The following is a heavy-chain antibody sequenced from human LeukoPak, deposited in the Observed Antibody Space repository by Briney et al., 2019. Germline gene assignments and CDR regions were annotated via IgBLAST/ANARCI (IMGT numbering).Heavy chain of an antibody. D-gene: IGHD3-16*01. CDR1: GYTFTSYG. CDR3: TRGSWGTTFDY. J-gene: IGHJ4*02. CDR2: ISAYNGNT. V-gene: IGHV1-18*01. Sequence: ASVKVSCKASGYTFTSYGISWVRQAPGQGLEWMGWISAYNGNTNYAQKLQGRVTMTTDTSTSTVYMELRSLTFDDTAIYYCTRGSWGTTFDYWGQGALVTVSS.